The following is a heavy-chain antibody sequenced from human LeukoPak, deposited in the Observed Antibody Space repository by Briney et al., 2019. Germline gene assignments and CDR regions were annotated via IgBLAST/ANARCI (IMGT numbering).Heavy chain of an antibody. CDR3: ARVERITMVRGVNRAEYFQH. D-gene: IGHD3-10*01. Sequence: ASVKVSCKASGYTFTSYGISWVRQAPGQGLEWMGWISAYNGNTNYAQKLQGRVTMTTDTSTSTAYMELRSLRSDDTAVYYCARVERITMVRGVNRAEYFQHRGQGTLVTVSS. V-gene: IGHV1-18*01. CDR1: GYTFTSYG. J-gene: IGHJ1*01. CDR2: ISAYNGNT.